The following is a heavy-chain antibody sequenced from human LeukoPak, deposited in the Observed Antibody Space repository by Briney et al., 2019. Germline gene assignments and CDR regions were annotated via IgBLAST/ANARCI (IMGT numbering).Heavy chain of an antibody. V-gene: IGHV4-4*07. CDR1: GGSISSYY. D-gene: IGHD2-2*01. Sequence: SETLSLTCTVSGGSISSYYWSWIRQPAGKGLEWIGRIYTSESTNYNPSLKSRVTMSVDTSKNQFSLKLSPVTAADTAVYYCARDVVELGAFDIWGQGTMVTVSS. CDR3: ARDVVELGAFDI. J-gene: IGHJ3*02. CDR2: IYTSEST.